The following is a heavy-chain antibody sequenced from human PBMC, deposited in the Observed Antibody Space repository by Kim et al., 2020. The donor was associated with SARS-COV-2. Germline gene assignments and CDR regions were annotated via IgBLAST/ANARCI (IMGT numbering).Heavy chain of an antibody. V-gene: IGHV1-3*01. CDR3: ATSGSGWALYYYYGMDV. J-gene: IGHJ6*02. D-gene: IGHD6-19*01. CDR2: INAGNGNT. CDR1: GYTFTSYA. Sequence: ASVKVSCKASGYTFTSYAMHWVRQAPGQRLEWMGWINAGNGNTKYSQKFQGRVTITRDTSASTAYMELSSLRSEDTAVYYCATSGSGWALYYYYGMDVWGQGTTVTVSS.